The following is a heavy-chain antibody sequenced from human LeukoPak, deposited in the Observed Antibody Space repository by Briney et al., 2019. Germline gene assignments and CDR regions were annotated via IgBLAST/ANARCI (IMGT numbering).Heavy chain of an antibody. Sequence: ASVKVSCKASGYTFTSYDINWVRQATGQGLEWMGWMNPNSGNTGYAQKFQGRVTMPRDTSISTAYMELSSLRSEDTAVYYCARMSYYDSSGDNWFDPWGQGTLVTVSS. CDR3: ARMSYYDSSGDNWFDP. J-gene: IGHJ5*02. CDR1: GYTFTSYD. D-gene: IGHD3-22*01. V-gene: IGHV1-8*01. CDR2: MNPNSGNT.